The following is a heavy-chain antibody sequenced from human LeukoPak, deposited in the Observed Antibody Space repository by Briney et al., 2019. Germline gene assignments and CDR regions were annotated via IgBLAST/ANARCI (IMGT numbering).Heavy chain of an antibody. CDR3: ARDRDTLRAFDI. D-gene: IGHD3-16*01. J-gene: IGHJ3*02. Sequence: ASVKVSCKASGYTSTSYGISWVRQAPGQGLEWMGWISAYNGNTNYAQKLQGRVTMTTDTSTSTAYMELRSLRSDDTAVYYCARDRDTLRAFDIWGQGTMVTVSS. V-gene: IGHV1-18*01. CDR1: GYTSTSYG. CDR2: ISAYNGNT.